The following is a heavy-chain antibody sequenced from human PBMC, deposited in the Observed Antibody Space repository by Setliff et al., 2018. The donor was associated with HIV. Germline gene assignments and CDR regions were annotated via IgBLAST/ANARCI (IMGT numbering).Heavy chain of an antibody. CDR2: IYHSGST. D-gene: IGHD2-2*01. CDR3: ARGHCSGTNCYGVDYYGMDV. V-gene: IGHV4-38-2*02. Sequence: SETLSLTCTVSGYSISSGYYWGWIRQPPGKGLEWIGSIYHSGSTYYNPSLKSRVTISVDTSKNQFSLKLTSVTAADTAVYCCARGHCSGTNCYGVDYYGMDVWGQGTTVTVSS. J-gene: IGHJ6*02. CDR1: GYSISSGYY.